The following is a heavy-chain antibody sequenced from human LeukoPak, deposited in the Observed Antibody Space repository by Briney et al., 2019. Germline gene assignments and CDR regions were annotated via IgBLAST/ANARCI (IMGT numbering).Heavy chain of an antibody. V-gene: IGHV3-11*04. CDR3: ARYAGPFDY. J-gene: IGHJ4*02. Sequence: PGGSLRLSCAASGFIFSDYYMSWFRQAPGKGLEWVSYISSSGRTTYYSDSVKGRFTISRDNAKNSLYLQMNSLGAEDTAVYYCARYAGPFDYWGQGTLVTVSS. CDR2: ISSSGRTT. CDR1: GFIFSDYY.